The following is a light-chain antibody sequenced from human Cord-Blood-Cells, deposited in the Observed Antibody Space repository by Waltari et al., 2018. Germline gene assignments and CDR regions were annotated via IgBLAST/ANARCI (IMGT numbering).Light chain of an antibody. Sequence: DIQLAQSPSSLSASVGDRVSIPCRASQSISSYLNWYQQKPGKAPKLLIYAASSLQSGVPTRFSGSGSGTDFPLTISSLQPEDFATYYCQPSYSSPFTFGPGTKVDIK. CDR1: QSISSY. V-gene: IGKV1-39*01. CDR3: QPSYSSPFT. J-gene: IGKJ3*01. CDR2: AAS.